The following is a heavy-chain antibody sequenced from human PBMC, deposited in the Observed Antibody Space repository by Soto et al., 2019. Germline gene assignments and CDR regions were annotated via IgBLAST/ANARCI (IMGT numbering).Heavy chain of an antibody. CDR3: ARDHYDSSGYFVRRADYAFDI. V-gene: IGHV3-21*01. D-gene: IGHD3-22*01. Sequence: GESLKISCAASGFTFSSYSMNWVRQAPGKGLEWVSFISSSSSYIYYADSVKGRFTISRDNAKNSLYLKMNSLRAEDTAVYYCARDHYDSSGYFVRRADYAFDIWAKGQWSPSPQ. CDR1: GFTFSSYS. J-gene: IGHJ3*02. CDR2: ISSSSSYI.